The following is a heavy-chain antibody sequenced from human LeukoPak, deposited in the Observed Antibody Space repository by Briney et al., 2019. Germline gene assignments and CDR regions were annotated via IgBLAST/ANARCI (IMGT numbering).Heavy chain of an antibody. V-gene: IGHV1-69*05. Sequence: ASVKVSCKASGGTFSSYAISWLRQAPGQGLEWMGGIIPIFGTANYAQKFQGRVTITTDESTSTAYMELSSLRSEDTAVYYCARGNYDFWSGYYHGGYYFDYWGQGTLVTVSS. J-gene: IGHJ4*02. D-gene: IGHD3-3*01. CDR1: GGTFSSYA. CDR2: IIPIFGTA. CDR3: ARGNYDFWSGYYHGGYYFDY.